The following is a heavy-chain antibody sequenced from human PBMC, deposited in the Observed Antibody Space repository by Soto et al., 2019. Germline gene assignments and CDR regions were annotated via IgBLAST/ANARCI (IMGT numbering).Heavy chain of an antibody. CDR2: IYTGDSDT. Sequence: GESLKISCKGSGYSFASYWIAWVRQMPGKGLEWMGFIYTGDSDTRYSPSFQGQVTISADKSISTAYLQWSSLKASDTAMYYCAKTLSGTNDAFDIWGQGTMVTVSS. D-gene: IGHD3-16*01. V-gene: IGHV5-51*01. CDR1: GYSFASYW. CDR3: AKTLSGTNDAFDI. J-gene: IGHJ3*02.